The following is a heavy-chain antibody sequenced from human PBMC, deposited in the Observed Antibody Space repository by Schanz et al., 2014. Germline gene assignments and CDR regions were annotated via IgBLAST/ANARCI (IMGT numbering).Heavy chain of an antibody. V-gene: IGHV1-2*06. CDR2: INPNSGGT. D-gene: IGHD1-26*01. J-gene: IGHJ4*02. Sequence: QVQVIQSGPEVKKPGASVKVSCKASGYTFTNHYLHWVRQAPGQGLEYMGRINPNSGGTNFAQKFQGRVTMTRDTSISTVYMELSRLRSDDTAVYYCARDRDQWDGNYLDYWGQGTLVTVSS. CDR3: ARDRDQWDGNYLDY. CDR1: GYTFTNHY.